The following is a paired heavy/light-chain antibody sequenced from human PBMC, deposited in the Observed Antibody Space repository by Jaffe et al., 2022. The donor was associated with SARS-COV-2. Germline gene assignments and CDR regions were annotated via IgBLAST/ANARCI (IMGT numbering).Heavy chain of an antibody. Sequence: EVQLVESGGGSVQTGGSLRLSCAASGFTFYTYWMHWVRQAPGKGPVWVAAINDYATTINYADSVRGRFIISRDNARNTVYLQMHSLTDEDTGVYYCARPPSTTVADPFEYWGQGVPVTVSS. D-gene: IGHD6-19*01. CDR2: INDYATTI. J-gene: IGHJ4*02. CDR3: ARPPSTTVADPFEY. V-gene: IGHV3-74*01. CDR1: GFTFYTYW.
Light chain of an antibody. Sequence: EIVLTQSPGTLSLSPGESATLSCRASQTINNNYLAWYQQKPGQPPRLLISFTSSRAPAVPYRFSGSGSGTDFTLTISRLEPEDFAVYYCQQYGSLPQTFGQGTKVEIK. J-gene: IGKJ1*01. V-gene: IGKV3-20*01. CDR1: QTINNNY. CDR2: FTS. CDR3: QQYGSLPQT.